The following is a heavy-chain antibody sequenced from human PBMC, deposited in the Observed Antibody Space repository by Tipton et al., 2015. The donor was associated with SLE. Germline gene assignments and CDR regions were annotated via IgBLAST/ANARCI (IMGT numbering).Heavy chain of an antibody. CDR3: ARVVTGTWGY. CDR1: GGSISSNY. V-gene: IGHV4-39*07. CDR2: IYYSGST. Sequence: TLSLTCTVSGGSISSNYWGWIRQPPGKGMEWIGSIYYSGSTYYNPSLKSRVTISVDTSKNQFSLKLSSVTAADTAVYYCARVVTGTWGYWGQGTLVTVSS. J-gene: IGHJ4*02. D-gene: IGHD1-7*01.